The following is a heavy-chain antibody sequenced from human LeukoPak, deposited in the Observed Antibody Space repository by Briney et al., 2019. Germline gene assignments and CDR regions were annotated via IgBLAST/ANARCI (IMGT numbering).Heavy chain of an antibody. CDR3: ARDWSTMVRGVILVSDAFDI. CDR1: GFTFDDYA. V-gene: IGHV3-9*01. Sequence: GGSLRLSCAASGFTFDDYAMHWVRQAPGKGLEWVSGISWNSGSIGYADSVKGRFTISRDNAKNSLYLQMNSLRAEDTAVYYCARDWSTMVRGVILVSDAFDIWGQGTMVTVSS. D-gene: IGHD3-10*01. CDR2: ISWNSGSI. J-gene: IGHJ3*02.